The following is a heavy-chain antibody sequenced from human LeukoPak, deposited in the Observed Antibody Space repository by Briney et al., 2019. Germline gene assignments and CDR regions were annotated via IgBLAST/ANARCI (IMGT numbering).Heavy chain of an antibody. J-gene: IGHJ4*02. Sequence: GGSLRLSCAASGFTFSSYAMSWVRQAPGKGLEWVSAISGSGGSTYYADSEKGRFTISRDNSKNTLYLQMNSLRAEDTAVYYCAKDSEITMVRSYFDYWGQGTLVTVSS. CDR2: ISGSGGST. CDR1: GFTFSSYA. V-gene: IGHV3-23*01. CDR3: AKDSEITMVRSYFDY. D-gene: IGHD3-10*01.